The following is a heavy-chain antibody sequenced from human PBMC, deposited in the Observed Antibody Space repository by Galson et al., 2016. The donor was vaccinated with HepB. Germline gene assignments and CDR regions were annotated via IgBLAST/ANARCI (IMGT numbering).Heavy chain of an antibody. D-gene: IGHD3-22*01. J-gene: IGHJ4*02. V-gene: IGHV3-15*01. CDR1: GIMFTNAW. Sequence: SLRLSCAASGIMFTNAWMSWVRQAPGKGLEWVGLIKSKADGGTTDSAAPVKGRFTFSRDDSKDTIYLQMNNLKIEDTAVYYCATEGIPYCDSGDCYPRVIWGQGALVTVSS. CDR3: ATEGIPYCDSGDCYPRVI. CDR2: IKSKADGGTT.